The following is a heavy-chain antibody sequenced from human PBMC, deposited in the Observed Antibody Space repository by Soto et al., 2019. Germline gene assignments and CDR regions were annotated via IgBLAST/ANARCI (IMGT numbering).Heavy chain of an antibody. D-gene: IGHD6-19*01. CDR2: INPTTGAT. J-gene: IGHJ5*02. CDR1: GYTFTAQY. Sequence: ASVKVSCKAPGYTFTAQYLHWVRKAPGEGLEWMGWINPTTGATRYAQKFQGRVTMTRDTSMSTAYLEVRSLRPDDTAVYYCAKGDSSWVSWFDPWGQGTLVTVSS. V-gene: IGHV1-2*02. CDR3: AKGDSSWVSWFDP.